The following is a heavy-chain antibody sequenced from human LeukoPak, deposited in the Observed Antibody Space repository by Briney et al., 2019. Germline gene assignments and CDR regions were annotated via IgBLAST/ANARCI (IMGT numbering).Heavy chain of an antibody. D-gene: IGHD3-16*02. CDR2: IYYSGST. J-gene: IGHJ4*02. Sequence: PSETLSLTCTVSGGSISSSSYYWGWIRQPPGKGLEWIGSIYYSGSTYYNPSLKSRVTISVDTSKNQFSLKLSSVTAADTAVYYCARQGMMITFGGVIDHRDFDYWGQGTLVTVSS. CDR1: GGSISSSSYY. V-gene: IGHV4-39*01. CDR3: ARQGMMITFGGVIDHRDFDY.